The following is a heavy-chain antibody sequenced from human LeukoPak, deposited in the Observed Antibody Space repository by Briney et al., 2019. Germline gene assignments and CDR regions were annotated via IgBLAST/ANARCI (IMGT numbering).Heavy chain of an antibody. D-gene: IGHD4-17*01. CDR2: IYSRGSS. CDR1: GGSISSYY. Sequence: SDTLSLTCTVSGGSISSYYWSWIRQPAGKGLEWIGRIYSRGSSNYNPSLKSRVTMSIDTSKNQFSLKLSSVTAADTAVYYCARMTDYGNYYYYYMDVWGKGTTVTVSS. CDR3: ARMTDYGNYYYYYMDV. V-gene: IGHV4-4*07. J-gene: IGHJ6*03.